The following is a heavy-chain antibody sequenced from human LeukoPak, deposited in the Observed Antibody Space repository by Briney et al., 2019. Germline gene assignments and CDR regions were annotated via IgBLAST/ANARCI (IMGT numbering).Heavy chain of an antibody. CDR1: GYPISGGYF. J-gene: IGHJ6*03. V-gene: IGHV4-38-2*02. D-gene: IGHD2-15*01. CDR3: ARAPGYCSGGSCYAYYMDV. CDR2: IYHSGST. Sequence: PSETLSLTCTVSGYPISGGYFWGWIRPPPGKGLEWIASIYHSGSTYYNPSLKSRLTISVDTSKNQISLKLSSMTAADTAVYYCARAPGYCSGGSCYAYYMDVWGKGTTVTVSS.